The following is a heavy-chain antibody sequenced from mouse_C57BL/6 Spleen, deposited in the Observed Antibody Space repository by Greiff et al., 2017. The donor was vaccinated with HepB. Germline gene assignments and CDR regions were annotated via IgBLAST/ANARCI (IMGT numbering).Heavy chain of an antibody. V-gene: IGHV14-4*01. CDR3: TTRIYYGYDYFDY. D-gene: IGHD2-2*01. CDR1: GFNIKDDY. J-gene: IGHJ2*01. CDR2: IDPENGDT. Sequence: EVQLQQSGAELVRPGASVKLSCTASGFNIKDDYMHWVKQRPEQGLEWIGWIDPENGDTEYASKFQGKATITADTSSNTDYLQLSSLTSEDTAVYYCTTRIYYGYDYFDYWGQGTTLTVSS.